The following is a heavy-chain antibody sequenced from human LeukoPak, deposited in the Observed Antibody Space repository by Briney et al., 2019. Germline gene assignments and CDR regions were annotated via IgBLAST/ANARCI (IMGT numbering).Heavy chain of an antibody. CDR2: IIPIFGTA. V-gene: IGHV1-69*01. J-gene: IGHJ2*01. D-gene: IGHD2-2*01. Sequence: SVKVSCKASGGTFSSYAISWVRQAPGQGLEWMGGIIPIFGTANYAQKFQGRVTITADESTSTAYMELSSLRSEDTAVYYCARGGKVVVPAAYFDPWGRGTLVTVSS. CDR1: GGTFSSYA. CDR3: ARGGKVVVPAAYFDP.